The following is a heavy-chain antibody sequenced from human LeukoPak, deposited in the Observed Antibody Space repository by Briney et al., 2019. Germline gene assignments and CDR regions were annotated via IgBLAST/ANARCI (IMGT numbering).Heavy chain of an antibody. CDR3: AKKRDAFDI. CDR1: GFTFSNYA. D-gene: IGHD5-24*01. CDR2: LTDSGGTT. V-gene: IGHV3-23*01. J-gene: IGHJ3*02. Sequence: GGSLRLSCVASGFTFSNYAMGWVRQAPGKRPEWVSSLTDSGGTTYYVDSVKGRFAISRDNSKNTPYLHMNSLRAEDTAVYYCAKKRDAFDIWGQGTVVTVSS.